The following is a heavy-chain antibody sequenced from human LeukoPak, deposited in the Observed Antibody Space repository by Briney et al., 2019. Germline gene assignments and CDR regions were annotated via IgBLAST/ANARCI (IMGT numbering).Heavy chain of an antibody. Sequence: GGSLRLSCAASGFSVSIYAMNCVRQAPGKGLEWVSCIMISADSTYYADSVKGGFTISRDTSTNALFLKIKSLRAEDTAVYYCAKDRLPETYYGSGGNDYWGQGTLVTVSS. J-gene: IGHJ4*02. CDR3: AKDRLPETYYGSGGNDY. V-gene: IGHV3-23*01. D-gene: IGHD3-10*01. CDR2: IMISADST. CDR1: GFSVSIYA.